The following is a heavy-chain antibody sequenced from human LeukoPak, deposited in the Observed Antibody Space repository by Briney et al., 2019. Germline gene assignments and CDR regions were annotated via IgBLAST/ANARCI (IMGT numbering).Heavy chain of an antibody. J-gene: IGHJ6*03. CDR3: ARGSYYGSGSYGAHYYYYYMDV. V-gene: IGHV4-34*01. CDR2: INHSGST. CDR1: GGSFSGYY. D-gene: IGHD3-10*01. Sequence: SDTLSLTCAVYGGSFSGYYWSWIRQPPGKGLEWIGEINHSGSTNYNPSLKSRVTISVDTSKNQFSLKLSSVTAADTAVYYCARGSYYGSGSYGAHYYYYYMDVWGKGTTVTVSS.